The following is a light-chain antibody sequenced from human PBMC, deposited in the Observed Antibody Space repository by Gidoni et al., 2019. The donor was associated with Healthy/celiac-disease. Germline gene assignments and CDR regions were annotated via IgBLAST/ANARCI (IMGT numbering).Light chain of an antibody. J-gene: IGLJ2*01. CDR1: SSDVGGYNY. CDR3: SSYAGSNNFVV. V-gene: IGLV2-8*01. CDR2: EVS. Sequence: QSALTQPPSASGSPAPSVTISCTGTSSDVGGYNYVSWNQQHPGKAPKLMIYEVSKRPSGVPDRFSGSKSGNTASLTVSGLQAEDEADYYCSSYAGSNNFVVFGGGTKLTVL.